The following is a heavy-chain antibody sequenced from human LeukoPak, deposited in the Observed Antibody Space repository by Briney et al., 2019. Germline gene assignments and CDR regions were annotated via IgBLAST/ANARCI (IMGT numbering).Heavy chain of an antibody. V-gene: IGHV1-2*06. J-gene: IGHJ4*02. CDR1: GYTFTGYY. D-gene: IGHD1-14*01. CDR2: INPNSGGT. Sequence: ASVKVSCKASGYTFTGYYMHWVRQAPGQGLEWMGRINPNSGGTNYAQKFQGRVTMTTDTSISTASMELSSLRSDDTAVYYCARERNRLELVIDYWGQGTLVTVSS. CDR3: ARERNRLELVIDY.